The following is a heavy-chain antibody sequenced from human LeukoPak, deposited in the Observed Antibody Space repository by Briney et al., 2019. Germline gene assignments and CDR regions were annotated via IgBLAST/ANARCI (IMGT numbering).Heavy chain of an antibody. Sequence: PGGSLRLSCAASGFTVSSDHMSWVRQAPGKGLEWVSVIYAGGSTYYAASVKSRFTISRDNFKNTLFLQMNSLRAEDTAVYYCARVWELSFDYWGQGALVTVSS. CDR2: IYAGGST. CDR1: GFTVSSDH. D-gene: IGHD1-26*01. J-gene: IGHJ4*02. V-gene: IGHV3-53*01. CDR3: ARVWELSFDY.